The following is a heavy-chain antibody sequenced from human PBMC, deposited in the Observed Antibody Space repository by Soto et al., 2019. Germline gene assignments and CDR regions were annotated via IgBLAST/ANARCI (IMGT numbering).Heavy chain of an antibody. J-gene: IGHJ4*02. D-gene: IGHD3-10*01. Sequence: QVQLQESGPGLVKPSQTLSLTCTVSGGSISSGGYYWSWIRQHPGKGLEWIGYIYYSGRTYYNPSLKSRVTLSVDTSKNQFSLKLSSVTAADTAVYYCARGFGELWPTPPERFDYWGQGTLVTVSS. CDR2: IYYSGRT. V-gene: IGHV4-31*03. CDR1: GGSISSGGYY. CDR3: ARGFGELWPTPPERFDY.